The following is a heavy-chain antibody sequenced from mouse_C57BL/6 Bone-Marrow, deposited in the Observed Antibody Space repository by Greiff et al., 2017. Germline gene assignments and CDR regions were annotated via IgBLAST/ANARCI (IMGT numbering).Heavy chain of an antibody. CDR2: IYPRSGNT. CDR3: ARSGYSGYFDD. V-gene: IGHV1-81*01. Sequence: QVQLKESGAELARPGASVKLSCKASGYTFTSYGISWVKQRTGQGLEWIGEIYPRSGNTYYNEKFKGKATLTADKSSSTAYMELRSLTSEDSAVYFCARSGYSGYFDDWGQGTTLTVSS. CDR1: GYTFTSYG. J-gene: IGHJ2*01. D-gene: IGHD2-12*01.